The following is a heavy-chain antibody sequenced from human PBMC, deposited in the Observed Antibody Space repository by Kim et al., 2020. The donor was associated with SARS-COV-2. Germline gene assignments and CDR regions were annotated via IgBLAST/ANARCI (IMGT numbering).Heavy chain of an antibody. J-gene: IGHJ5*02. V-gene: IGHV1-2*02. CDR1: GYTFTGYY. Sequence: ASVKVSCKASGYTFTGYYMHWVRQAPGQGLEWMGWINPNSGGTNYAQKFQGRVTMTRDTSISTAYMELSRLRSDDTAVYYCARNIAALDPRRWFDPWGQGTLVTVSS. D-gene: IGHD6-6*01. CDR3: ARNIAALDPRRWFDP. CDR2: INPNSGGT.